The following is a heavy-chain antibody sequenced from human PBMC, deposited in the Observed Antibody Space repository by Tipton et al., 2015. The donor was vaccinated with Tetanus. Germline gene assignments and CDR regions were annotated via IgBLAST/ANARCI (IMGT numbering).Heavy chain of an antibody. Sequence: TLSLTCTVSGGSVSSGSYYWSWIRQPPGKGLEWIGYIYYSGSTNYNPSLKSRVTISVDTSKNQFSLKLSSVTAADTAVYYCARARTRGSGSYQYYYYYGMDVWGQGTTVTVSS. V-gene: IGHV4-61*01. CDR3: ARARTRGSGSYQYYYYYGMDV. CDR2: IYYSGST. CDR1: GGSVSSGSYY. D-gene: IGHD3-10*01. J-gene: IGHJ6*02.